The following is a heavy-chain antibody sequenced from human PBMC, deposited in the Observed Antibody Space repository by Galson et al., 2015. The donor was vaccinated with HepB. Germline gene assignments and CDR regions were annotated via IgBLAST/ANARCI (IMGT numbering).Heavy chain of an antibody. CDR1: GYTFTGYY. CDR3: ARPPYYDSSGYFH. J-gene: IGHJ4*02. CDR2: INPNSGGT. V-gene: IGHV1-2*02. Sequence: SVKVSCKASGYTFTGYYMHWVRQAPGQGLEWMGWINPNSGGTNYAQKFQGRVTMTRDTSISTAYMELSRLRSDDTAVYYCARPPYYDSSGYFHWGQGTLVTVSS. D-gene: IGHD3-22*01.